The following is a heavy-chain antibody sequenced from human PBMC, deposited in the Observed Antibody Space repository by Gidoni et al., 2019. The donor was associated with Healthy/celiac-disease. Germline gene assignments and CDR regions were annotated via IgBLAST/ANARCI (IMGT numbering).Heavy chain of an antibody. J-gene: IGHJ4*02. CDR2: IYYSGST. V-gene: IGHV4-59*01. D-gene: IGHD3-10*01. CDR3: ASGGYYGSGSKYFDY. CDR1: GGSIRSYY. Sequence: QVQLQESGPGLVKPSETLSLTCTVSGGSIRSYYWSWIRQPPGKGLEWIGYIYYSGSTNYNPSLKSRVTISVDTSKNQFSLKLSSVTAADTAVYYCASGGYYGSGSKYFDYWGQGTLVTVSS.